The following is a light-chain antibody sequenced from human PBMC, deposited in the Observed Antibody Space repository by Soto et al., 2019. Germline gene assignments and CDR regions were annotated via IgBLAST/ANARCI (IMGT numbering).Light chain of an antibody. CDR2: EVS. CDR3: NSYTGSSTRFV. CDR1: SSDVGAYNY. Sequence: QSALTQPASVSGSPGQSVTISCTGTSSDVGAYNYVSWYQQHPGKAPKLMIYEVSNRPSGVSNRFSGSKSGNTASLTISGLQAEDEADNYCNSYTGSSTRFVFGTGTKLTVL. V-gene: IGLV2-14*01. J-gene: IGLJ1*01.